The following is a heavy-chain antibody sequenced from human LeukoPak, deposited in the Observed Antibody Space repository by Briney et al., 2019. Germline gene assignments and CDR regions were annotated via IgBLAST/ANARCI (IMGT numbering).Heavy chain of an antibody. CDR3: ARGGSGGYDSPLDY. CDR2: INPNSGGT. Sequence: ASVKVSCKASEYTFIGYYMHWVRQAPGQGLEWMGWINPNSGGTNYAQKFQGRVTMTTDTSINTASMELTRLRSDDTAVYYCARGGSGGYDSPLDYWGQGTLVTVSS. CDR1: EYTFIGYY. D-gene: IGHD5-12*01. V-gene: IGHV1-2*02. J-gene: IGHJ4*02.